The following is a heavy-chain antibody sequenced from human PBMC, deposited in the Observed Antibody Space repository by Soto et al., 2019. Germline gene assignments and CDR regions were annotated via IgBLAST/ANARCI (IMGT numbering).Heavy chain of an antibody. Sequence: EVQLLESGGVLVQPGGSLRLSCAASGFTFSSFAMSWARQAPGKGLEWVSSIGVTGSTYYDDSVRGRLTISRDNSKNTLYLQMDSLRAEDTAVYYCAKNYFFDRWGQGTPVTVSS. CDR2: IGVTGST. V-gene: IGHV3-23*01. J-gene: IGHJ4*02. CDR1: GFTFSSFA. CDR3: AKNYFFDR.